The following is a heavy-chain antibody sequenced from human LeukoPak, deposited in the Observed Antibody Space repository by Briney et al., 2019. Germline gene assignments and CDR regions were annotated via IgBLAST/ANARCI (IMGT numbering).Heavy chain of an antibody. D-gene: IGHD5-12*01. V-gene: IGHV4-61*02. CDR2: IYTSGST. J-gene: IGHJ6*03. Sequence: PSETLSLTCTVSGGSISSGSYYWSWIRQPAGKGLEWIGRIYTSGSTNYNPSLKSRVTISVDTSKNQFSLKLSSVTAADTAVYYCAGSGYSGYEDMDVWGKGTTVTVSS. CDR1: GGSISSGSYY. CDR3: AGSGYSGYEDMDV.